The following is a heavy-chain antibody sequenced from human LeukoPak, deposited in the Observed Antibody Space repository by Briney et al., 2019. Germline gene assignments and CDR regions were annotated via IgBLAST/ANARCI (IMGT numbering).Heavy chain of an antibody. V-gene: IGHV3-11*06. CDR3: ARDMVRGVIIYDY. J-gene: IGHJ4*02. CDR1: GFTFSDYY. D-gene: IGHD3-10*01. Sequence: GGSLRLSCAASGFTFSDYYMSWIRQAPGKGLEWVSYISSSSSYTNYADSVKGRFTISRDNAKNSLYLQMNSLRAEDTAVDYCARDMVRGVIIYDYWGQGTLVTVSS. CDR2: ISSSSSYT.